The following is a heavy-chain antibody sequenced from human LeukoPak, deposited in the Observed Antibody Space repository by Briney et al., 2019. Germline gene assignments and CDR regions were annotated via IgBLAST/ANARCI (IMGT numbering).Heavy chain of an antibody. CDR2: LHVSGNT. CDR1: GGSLQSNH. J-gene: IGHJ4*02. V-gene: IGHV4-4*07. CDR3: ARDPLRSSFDS. Sequence: SETLSLTCTVSGGSLQSNHWAWIRQPAGKGLEWIGRLHVSGNTNCNPSLKSRVTISVDTSKNQFSLKMTSATAADTAVYFCARDPLRSSFDSWGEGILVTVSS. D-gene: IGHD1-26*01.